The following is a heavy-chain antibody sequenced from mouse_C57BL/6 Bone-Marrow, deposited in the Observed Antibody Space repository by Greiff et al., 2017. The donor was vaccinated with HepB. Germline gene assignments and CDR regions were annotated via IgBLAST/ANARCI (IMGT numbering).Heavy chain of an antibody. V-gene: IGHV4-1*01. D-gene: IGHD1-1*01. CDR2: INPDSSTI. Sequence: AASGIDFSRYWMSWVRRAPGKGLEWIGEINPDSSTINYAPSLKDKFIISRDNAKNTLYLQMSKVRSEDTALYYCARPDYGSLFAYWGQGTLVTVSA. CDR3: ARPDYGSLFAY. CDR1: GIDFSRYW. J-gene: IGHJ3*01.